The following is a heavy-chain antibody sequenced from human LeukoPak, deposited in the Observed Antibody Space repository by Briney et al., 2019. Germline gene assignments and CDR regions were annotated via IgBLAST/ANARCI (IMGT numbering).Heavy chain of an antibody. Sequence: SETLSLTCTVSGGSISSYYWSWIRQPPGKGLEWIGYIYYSGSTNYNPSLKSRVTISVDTSKNQFSLKLSSVTAAGTAVYYCAREDTDYDILTGYYLRWFDPWGQGTLVTVSS. V-gene: IGHV4-59*01. CDR1: GGSISSYY. D-gene: IGHD3-9*01. J-gene: IGHJ5*02. CDR2: IYYSGST. CDR3: AREDTDYDILTGYYLRWFDP.